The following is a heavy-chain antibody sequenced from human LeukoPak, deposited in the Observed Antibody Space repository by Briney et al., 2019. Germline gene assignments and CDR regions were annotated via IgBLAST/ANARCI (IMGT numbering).Heavy chain of an antibody. J-gene: IGHJ6*02. CDR2: INAGKGNT. D-gene: IGHD2-2*01. Sequence: ASVKVSCKASGYTFTSYAMHWVRQAPGQRLEWMGWINAGKGNTKYSQKFQGRVTITRDTSASTAYMELSSLRSEDTAVYYCAGYCSSTSCQDYYYYGMDVWGQGTTVTVSS. CDR1: GYTFTSYA. V-gene: IGHV1-3*01. CDR3: AGYCSSTSCQDYYYYGMDV.